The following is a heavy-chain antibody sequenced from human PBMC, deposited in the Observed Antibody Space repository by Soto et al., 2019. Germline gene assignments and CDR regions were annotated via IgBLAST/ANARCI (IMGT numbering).Heavy chain of an antibody. V-gene: IGHV4-31*03. Sequence: TLSLTCTASGGSISSGGYYWSWIRQHPGKGLEWIGYIYYSGSTYYNPSLKSRVTISVDTSKNQFSLKLSSVTAADTAVYYCARDIDSYGHSFDYWGQGTLVTVSS. D-gene: IGHD5-18*01. CDR2: IYYSGST. CDR1: GGSISSGGYY. J-gene: IGHJ4*02. CDR3: ARDIDSYGHSFDY.